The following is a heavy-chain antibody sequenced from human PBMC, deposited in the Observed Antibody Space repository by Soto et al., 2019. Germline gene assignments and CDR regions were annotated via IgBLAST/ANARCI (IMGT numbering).Heavy chain of an antibody. CDR2: ISYDGSNK. CDR1: GFTFSSYG. CDR3: AKNDEWLRATYYYYGMDV. J-gene: IGHJ6*02. Sequence: GGSLRLSCAASGFTFSSYGMHWVRQAPGKGLEWVAVISYDGSNKYYADSVKGRFTISRDNSKNTLYLQMNSLRAEDTAVYYCAKNDEWLRATYYYYGMDVWGQGTTVTVSS. D-gene: IGHD5-12*01. V-gene: IGHV3-30*18.